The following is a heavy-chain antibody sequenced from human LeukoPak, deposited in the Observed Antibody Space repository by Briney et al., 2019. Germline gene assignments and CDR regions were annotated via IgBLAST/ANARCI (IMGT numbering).Heavy chain of an antibody. CDR1: GGTFSSYA. J-gene: IGHJ4*02. CDR3: ARYCSSTSCYTNYFDY. V-gene: IGHV1-69*04. CDR2: IIPILGIA. Sequence: SVKVSCKASGGTFSSYAISWVRQAPGQGLEWMGRIIPILGIANYAQKFQGRVTITADKSTSTAYMELRSLRSDDTAVYYCARYCSSTSCYTNYFDYWGQGTLVTVSS. D-gene: IGHD2-2*02.